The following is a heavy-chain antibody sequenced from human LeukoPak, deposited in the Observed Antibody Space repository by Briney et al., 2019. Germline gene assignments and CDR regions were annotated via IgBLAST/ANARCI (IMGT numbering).Heavy chain of an antibody. CDR3: ARAGYSYGTTSGGYYYYYMDV. V-gene: IGHV4-59*01. CDR2: IYYSGST. J-gene: IGHJ6*03. Sequence: PSETLSLTCTVSGGSISSYCLSWIRQPPGRGLEWIGYIYYSGSTNYNPSLKSRVTISVDTPKNQFSLKLSSVPDVDTAVYYCARAGYSYGTTSGGYYYYYMDVWGKGTTVTVSS. CDR1: GGSISSYC. D-gene: IGHD5-18*01.